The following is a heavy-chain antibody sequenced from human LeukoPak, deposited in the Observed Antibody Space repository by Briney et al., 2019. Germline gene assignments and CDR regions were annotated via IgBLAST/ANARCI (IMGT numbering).Heavy chain of an antibody. D-gene: IGHD2-21*02. CDR1: GGPFSGYY. Sequence: SETLSLTCAVYGGPFSGYYWSWIRQPPGKGLEWIGEINHSGSTNYNPSLKSRVTISVDTSKNQFSLKLSSVTAADTAVYYCARGGVTGAADVWGQGTTVTVSS. CDR3: ARGGVTGAADV. J-gene: IGHJ6*02. V-gene: IGHV4-34*01. CDR2: INHSGST.